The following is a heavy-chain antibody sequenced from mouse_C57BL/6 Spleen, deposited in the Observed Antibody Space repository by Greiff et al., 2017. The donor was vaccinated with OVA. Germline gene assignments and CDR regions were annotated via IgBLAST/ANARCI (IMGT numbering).Heavy chain of an antibody. Sequence: VQLQQSGPVLVKPGASVKMSCKASGYTFTDHYMNWVKQSPGKSLEWIGVINPYNGGTSYNQKFKGKATLTVDKSSSTAYMELNSLTSEDSAVYYCAGDGWGVYYAMDYWGQGTSVTVSS. CDR1: GYTFTDHY. J-gene: IGHJ4*01. CDR2: INPYNGGT. D-gene: IGHD3-3*01. CDR3: AGDGWGVYYAMDY. V-gene: IGHV1-19*01.